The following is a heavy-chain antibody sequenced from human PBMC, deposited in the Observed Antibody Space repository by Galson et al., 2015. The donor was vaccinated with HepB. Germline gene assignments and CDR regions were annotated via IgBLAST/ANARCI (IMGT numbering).Heavy chain of an antibody. J-gene: IGHJ4*02. D-gene: IGHD3-3*01. CDR2: ISGSGGST. V-gene: IGHV3-23*01. Sequence: SLRLSCAASGFTFSSYAMSWVRQAPGKGLEWVSAISGSGGSTYYADSVKGRFTISRDNSKNTLYLQMNSLRAEDTAVYYCTLDFWSGYHDYWGQGTLVTVSS. CDR3: TLDFWSGYHDY. CDR1: GFTFSSYA.